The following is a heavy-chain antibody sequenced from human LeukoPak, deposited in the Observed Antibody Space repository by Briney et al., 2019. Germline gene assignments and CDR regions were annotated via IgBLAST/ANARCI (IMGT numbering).Heavy chain of an antibody. D-gene: IGHD1-26*01. J-gene: IGHJ3*02. CDR2: ISGSGGST. CDR3: AKDLIVGATADVFDI. CDR1: GFTFSSYA. Sequence: GGSLRLSCAASGFTFSSYAMSWVRQAPGKGLEWVSAISGSGGSTYYADSVKGRFTTSRDNSKNTLYLQMNSLRAEDTAIYYCAKDLIVGATADVFDIWGQGTMVTVSS. V-gene: IGHV3-23*01.